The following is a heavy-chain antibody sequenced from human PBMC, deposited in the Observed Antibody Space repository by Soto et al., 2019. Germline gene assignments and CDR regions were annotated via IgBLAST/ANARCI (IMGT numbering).Heavy chain of an antibody. CDR3: ARRHLAVAVSPWFDP. J-gene: IGHJ5*02. D-gene: IGHD6-19*01. CDR2: IDSSGEK. V-gene: IGHV2-26*01. Sequence: QVTLKESGPVLVNPTETLTLRCTVSGLSITDSEMGVSWIRQPPGQPLEWLAHIDSSGEKAYRTFLKSRLAISKDTSKSQIVLTMTNMDPADTATYYCARRHLAVAVSPWFDPWGPGIPVTVSS. CDR1: GLSITDSEMG.